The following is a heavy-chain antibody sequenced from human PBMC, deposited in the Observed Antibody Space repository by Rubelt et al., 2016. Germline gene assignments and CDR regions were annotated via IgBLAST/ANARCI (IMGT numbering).Heavy chain of an antibody. CDR2: INHSGST. CDR3: ARGKEGLGVTMMDY. Sequence: QVQLQQWGAGLLKPSETLSLTCAVYGGSFSGYYWSWIRHPPGKGLEWIGEINHSGSTNYNPSLKSRVTTSVDTSKNQFSLKLSSVTAADTAVYYCARGKEGLGVTMMDYWGQGTLVTVSS. V-gene: IGHV4-34*01. D-gene: IGHD3-22*01. J-gene: IGHJ4*02. CDR1: GGSFSGYY.